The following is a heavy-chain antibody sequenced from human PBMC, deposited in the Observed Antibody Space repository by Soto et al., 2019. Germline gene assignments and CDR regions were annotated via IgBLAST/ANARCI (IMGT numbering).Heavy chain of an antibody. D-gene: IGHD6-25*01. CDR3: ARDRRLLAQKGPRQTWFDP. V-gene: IGHV1-2*02. J-gene: IGHJ5*02. CDR2: INPNSGGT. CDR1: GYTFTGYY. Sequence: ASVKVSCKASGYTFTGYYMHWVRQAPGQGLEWMGWINPNSGGTNYAQKFQGRVTMTRDTSISTAYMELSRLRSDDTAVYYCARDRRLLAQKGPRQTWFDPWGQGTLVTVSS.